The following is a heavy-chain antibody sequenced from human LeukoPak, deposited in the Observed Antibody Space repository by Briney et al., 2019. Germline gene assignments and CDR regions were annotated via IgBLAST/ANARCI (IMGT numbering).Heavy chain of an antibody. CDR3: ASGGSPRRSDY. Sequence: SETLSLTCTVSGGSISSYYWSWIRQPPGKGLEWIGYIYYSGSTNYNPSLKSRVTISVDTSKNQFSLKLSSVTAADTAVYYCASGGSPRRSDYWGQGTLVTVSS. CDR1: GGSISSYY. V-gene: IGHV4-59*01. J-gene: IGHJ4*02. CDR2: IYYSGST. D-gene: IGHD3-10*01.